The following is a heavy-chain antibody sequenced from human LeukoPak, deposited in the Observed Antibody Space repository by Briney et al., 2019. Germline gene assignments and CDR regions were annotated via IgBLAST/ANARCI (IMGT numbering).Heavy chain of an antibody. CDR3: ARGEQQMTHDAFDI. CDR1: GFTFSRYS. J-gene: IGHJ3*02. CDR2: ISSSSSYI. D-gene: IGHD6-13*01. V-gene: IGHV3-21*01. Sequence: GGSRRLSCAASGFTFSRYSMNWVRQAPGKGLEWVSSISSSSSYIYYADSVKGRFTISRDTAKNSLYLQMNSLRVEYTTVYYCARGEQQMTHDAFDIWGQGTMVTVSS.